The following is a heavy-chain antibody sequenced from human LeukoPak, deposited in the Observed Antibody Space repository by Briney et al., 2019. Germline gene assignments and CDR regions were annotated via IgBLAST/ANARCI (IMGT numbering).Heavy chain of an antibody. CDR1: GGTFSSYA. V-gene: IGHV1-69*13. J-gene: IGHJ4*02. Sequence: SVKVSCKASGGTFSSYAISWVRQAPGQGLEWMGGIIPIFGTANYAQKFQGRVTITADESTSTAYMEPSSLRSEDTAVYYCARRGGSSSRIFDYWGQGTLVTVSS. CDR2: IIPIFGTA. D-gene: IGHD6-6*01. CDR3: ARRGGSSSRIFDY.